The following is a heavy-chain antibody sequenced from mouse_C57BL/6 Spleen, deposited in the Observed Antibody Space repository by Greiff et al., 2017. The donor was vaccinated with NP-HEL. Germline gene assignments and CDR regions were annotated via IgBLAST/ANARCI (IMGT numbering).Heavy chain of an antibody. CDR2: IDPSDSET. V-gene: IGHV1-52*01. CDR1: GYTFTSYW. D-gene: IGHD2-2*01. CDR3: ARGLPGRWYFDV. J-gene: IGHJ1*03. Sequence: QVQLQQPGAELVRPGSSVKLSCKASGYTFTSYWMHWVKQRPIQGLEWIGNIDPSDSETHYNQKFKDKATLTVDKSSSTAYMQLSSLTSEDSAVYYCARGLPGRWYFDVWGTGTTVTVSS.